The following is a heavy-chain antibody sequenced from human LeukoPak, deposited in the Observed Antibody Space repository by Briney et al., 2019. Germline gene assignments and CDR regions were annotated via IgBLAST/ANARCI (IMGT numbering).Heavy chain of an antibody. D-gene: IGHD3-3*01. V-gene: IGHV4-4*07. Sequence: SETLSLTCTVSGGSISSYYWSWMRQPAGKELQGIGRIYTSGSNNYNPSLTSRVTMSVDTSKNQFSLKLSSVTAADTAVYYCARMSYDYWSGYPLAFDIWGQGTMVTVSS. CDR2: IYTSGSN. CDR1: GGSISSYY. CDR3: ARMSYDYWSGYPLAFDI. J-gene: IGHJ3*02.